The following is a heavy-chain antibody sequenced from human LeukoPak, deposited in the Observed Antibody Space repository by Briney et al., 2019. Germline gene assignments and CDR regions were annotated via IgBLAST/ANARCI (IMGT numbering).Heavy chain of an antibody. Sequence: GGSLRLSCAASGFAFSTNWMHWVRQAPGKGLVWVSHISTDARTITYADFVKGRFTISRDNAKNTLYLQMNSLRAEDTALYHCVRGQATAWGLDYWGQGTLVTVSS. CDR3: VRGQATAWGLDY. V-gene: IGHV3-74*01. CDR1: GFAFSTNW. D-gene: IGHD6-13*01. CDR2: ISTDARTI. J-gene: IGHJ4*02.